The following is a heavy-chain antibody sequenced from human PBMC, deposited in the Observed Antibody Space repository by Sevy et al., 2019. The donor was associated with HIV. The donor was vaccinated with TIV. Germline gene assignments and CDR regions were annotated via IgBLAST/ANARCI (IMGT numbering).Heavy chain of an antibody. CDR1: GFPFSSYE. CDR3: ARDLPPSATTVARFDC. CDR2: ITNSGTTK. V-gene: IGHV3-48*03. D-gene: IGHD4-17*01. Sequence: GVSLRLSCTASGFPFSSYEMNWVRQAPGKGLEWVSYITNSGTTKYYSDSVRGRFTISRDNARNSLHLQMNSLRAEDTAVYYCARDLPPSATTVARFDCWGQGTLVTVSS. J-gene: IGHJ4*02.